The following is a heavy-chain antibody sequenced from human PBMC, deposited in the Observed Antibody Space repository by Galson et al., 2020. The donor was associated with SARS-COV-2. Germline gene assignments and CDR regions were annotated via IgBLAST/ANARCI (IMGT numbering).Heavy chain of an antibody. V-gene: IGHV4-34*01. CDR3: GSLHYGEYAPEAWYI. Sequence: SQTMTLTGAADATNSPGYYCSWTRHPQPKGLKWIRVINPSGSTNYNPSLKSRVTISVDTSKNHFSLQLSSVTAADTAVYYCGSLHYGEYAPEAWYIWGAGTRVSVAS. CDR1: ATNSPGYY. J-gene: IGHJ3*02. CDR2: INPSGST. D-gene: IGHD4-17*01.